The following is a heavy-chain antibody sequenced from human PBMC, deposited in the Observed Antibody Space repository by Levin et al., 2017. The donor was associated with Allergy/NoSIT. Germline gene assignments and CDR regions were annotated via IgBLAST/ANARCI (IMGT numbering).Heavy chain of an antibody. Sequence: QAGGSLRLSCAASGFTFSSYSMNWVRQAPGKGLEWVSYISSSSSTIYYADSVKGRFTISRDNAKNSLYLQMNSLRVEDTAVYYCAREGSSGWYAGHAFDSWGQGTMVTVSS. CDR3: AREGSSGWYAGHAFDS. V-gene: IGHV3-48*01. CDR2: ISSSSSTI. J-gene: IGHJ3*02. CDR1: GFTFSSYS. D-gene: IGHD6-19*01.